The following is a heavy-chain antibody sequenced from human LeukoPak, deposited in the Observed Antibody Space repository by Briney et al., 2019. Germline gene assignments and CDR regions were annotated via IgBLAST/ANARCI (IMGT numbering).Heavy chain of an antibody. CDR1: GFTFSSYA. V-gene: IGHV3-30-3*01. CDR3: ARSEAPGGDAFDI. CDR2: ISYDGSNK. Sequence: QPGRSLRLSCAASGFTFSSYAMHWVRQAPGKGLEWVAVISYDGSNKYYADSVKGRFTISRDNAKNSLYLQMNSLRAEDTAVYYCARSEAPGGDAFDIWGQGTMVTVPS. J-gene: IGHJ3*02.